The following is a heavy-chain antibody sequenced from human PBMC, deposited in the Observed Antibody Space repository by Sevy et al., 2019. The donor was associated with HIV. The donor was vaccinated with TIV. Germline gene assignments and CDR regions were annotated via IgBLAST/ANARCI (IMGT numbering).Heavy chain of an antibody. CDR2: TYYRSKWCN. CDR1: GDSVSSNSAA. Sequence: SQTVSLTCAISGDSVSSNSAAWNWIRQSPSRGLEWLGRTYYRSKWCNDYAVSVKSRITINPDTSKNQFSLQLNSVTPEDTAVYYCARATQQQLPGRALAFDIWGQGTMVTVSS. CDR3: ARATQQQLPGRALAFDI. D-gene: IGHD6-13*01. V-gene: IGHV6-1*01. J-gene: IGHJ3*02.